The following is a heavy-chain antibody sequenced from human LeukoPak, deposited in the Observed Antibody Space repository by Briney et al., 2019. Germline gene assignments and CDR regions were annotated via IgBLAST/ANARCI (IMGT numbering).Heavy chain of an antibody. CDR1: GYSFTSYW. V-gene: IGHV5-10-1*01. D-gene: IGHD1-1*01. J-gene: IGHJ5*02. CDR2: IDPSDSYT. CDR3: ARRGSDWSYWFDP. Sequence: GESLKISCKGSGYSFTSYWISWVRQMPGKGLEWMGRIDPSDSYTNYSPSFQGHVTISADKSISTAYLQWSSLKASDTAMYYCARRGSDWSYWFDPWGQGTLVTVSS.